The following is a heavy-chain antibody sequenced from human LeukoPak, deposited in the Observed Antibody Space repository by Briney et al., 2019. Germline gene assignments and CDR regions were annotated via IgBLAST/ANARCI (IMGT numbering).Heavy chain of an antibody. D-gene: IGHD3-3*01. CDR3: ARARSGYYPFDY. Sequence: GGSLRLSCAASGFTFSNYAMHWVRQAPGKGLEWVAVISHDGSNKDYADSVKGRFTISRDNSKNILYLQMNSLRGDDTAVYYCARARSGYYPFDYWGQGTLVTVSS. CDR1: GFTFSNYA. CDR2: ISHDGSNK. J-gene: IGHJ4*02. V-gene: IGHV3-30-3*01.